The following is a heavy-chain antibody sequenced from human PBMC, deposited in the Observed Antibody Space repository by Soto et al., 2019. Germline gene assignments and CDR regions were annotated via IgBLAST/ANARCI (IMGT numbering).Heavy chain of an antibody. Sequence: PGESLKISCKGSGYSFTSYWISWVRQMPGKGLEWMGRIDPSDSYTNYSPSFQGHVTISADKSISTAYLQWSSLKASDTAMYYCARAGCSSTSCYTYYYYGMDVWGQGTTVTVSS. CDR1: GYSFTSYW. V-gene: IGHV5-10-1*01. J-gene: IGHJ6*02. D-gene: IGHD2-2*02. CDR3: ARAGCSSTSCYTYYYYGMDV. CDR2: IDPSDSYT.